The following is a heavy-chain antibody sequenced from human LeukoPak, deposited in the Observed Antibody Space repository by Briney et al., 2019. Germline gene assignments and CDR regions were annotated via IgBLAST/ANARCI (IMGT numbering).Heavy chain of an antibody. V-gene: IGHV3-23*01. CDR2: VSGSGGRT. CDR1: GFTFSSYA. CDR3: AKDSTPKYYYGSGSYLADY. D-gene: IGHD3-10*01. J-gene: IGHJ4*02. Sequence: GGSLRPSCAASGFTFSSYAMTWVRQAPGKGLEWVSAVSGSGGRTYYAESVKGRFTISRDNSKNTLYLQMNSLGAEDTAVYYCAKDSTPKYYYGSGSYLADYWGQGTLVTVSS.